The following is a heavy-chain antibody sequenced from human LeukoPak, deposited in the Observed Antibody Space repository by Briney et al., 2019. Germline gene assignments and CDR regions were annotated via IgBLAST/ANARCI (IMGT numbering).Heavy chain of an antibody. CDR3: ARERAAAVALDY. CDR1: GGSISSSSYY. J-gene: IGHJ4*02. Sequence: SETLSLTCTVSGGSISSSSYYWGWIRQPPGKGLEWIGSIYYSGSTYYNPSLKSRVTISVDTSKNQFSLKLSSVTAADTAVYYCARERAAAVALDYWGQGTLVTVSS. CDR2: IYYSGST. V-gene: IGHV4-39*07. D-gene: IGHD6-19*01.